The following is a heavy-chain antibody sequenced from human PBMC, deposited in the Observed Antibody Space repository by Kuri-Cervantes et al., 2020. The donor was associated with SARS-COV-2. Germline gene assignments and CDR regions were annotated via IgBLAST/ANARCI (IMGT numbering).Heavy chain of an antibody. D-gene: IGHD6-13*01. J-gene: IGHJ4*02. CDR3: ARDFVAAAGIYYFDY. CDR1: GFTFSSYS. Sequence: GGSLRLSCAASGFTFSSYSMNWVRQAPGKGLEWVSSISSSSSYIYYADSVKGRFTISRDNAKNSLYLQMNSLRAEDTAVYYCARDFVAAAGIYYFDYWGQGTLVTVSS. CDR2: ISSSSSYI. V-gene: IGHV3-21*01.